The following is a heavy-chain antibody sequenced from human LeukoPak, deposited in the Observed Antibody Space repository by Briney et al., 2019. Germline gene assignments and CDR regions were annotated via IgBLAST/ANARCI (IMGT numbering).Heavy chain of an antibody. D-gene: IGHD6-6*01. J-gene: IGHJ4*02. CDR2: ISDNGGST. Sequence: PGGSLRLSCAASGFTFSSYAMHWVRQAPGKGLEYVSTISDNGGSTFYANSVKGRFTICRNNSKNTMYLQMGSLRPEDMAVYYCARALIAARPDSLFDYWGQGTLVTVSS. CDR1: GFTFSSYA. CDR3: ARALIAARPDSLFDY. V-gene: IGHV3-64*01.